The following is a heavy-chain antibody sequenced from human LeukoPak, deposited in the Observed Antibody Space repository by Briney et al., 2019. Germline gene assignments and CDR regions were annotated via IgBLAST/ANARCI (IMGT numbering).Heavy chain of an antibody. CDR2: IYPGDSDT. D-gene: IGHD6-19*01. V-gene: IGHV5-51*01. CDR1: GFSFTSYW. Sequence: GESLKISCKGSGFSFTSYWIGWVRQMPGKDLEWMGIIYPGDSDTRYSPSFQGQVTISADKSISTAYLQWSSLKASDTAMYYCAIAVAGPLYYFDYWGQGTLVTVSS. J-gene: IGHJ4*02. CDR3: AIAVAGPLYYFDY.